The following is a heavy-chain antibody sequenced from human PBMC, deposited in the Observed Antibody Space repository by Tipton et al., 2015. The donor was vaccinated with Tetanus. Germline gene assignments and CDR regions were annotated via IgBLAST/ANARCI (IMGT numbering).Heavy chain of an antibody. CDR3: ARVIRRSMIGYGVFDS. CDR2: INSSSRTI. V-gene: IGHV3-48*02. Sequence: SLRLSCAASGFSFSDYGMNWVRQAPGKGLEWVSYINSSSRTIYYADSVQGRFTISRDNAKNSLFLQMSSLRDEDTAVYFCARVIRRSMIGYGVFDSWGQGTLVAVSS. D-gene: IGHD4-17*01. CDR1: GFSFSDYG. J-gene: IGHJ4*02.